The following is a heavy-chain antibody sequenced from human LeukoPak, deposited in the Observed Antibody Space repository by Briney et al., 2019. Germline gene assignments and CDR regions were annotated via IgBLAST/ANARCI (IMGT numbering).Heavy chain of an antibody. D-gene: IGHD2-2*01. V-gene: IGHV3-23*01. CDR2: TGSTGVST. J-gene: IGHJ4*02. Sequence: GGSLRLSCAASGFTFSIYAMNWVPQAPGKALEWVSGTGSTGVSTFYADSVKGRFTVSRDNSKNTLSLQMNSLRAEDTAVYYCAKDPGVVPAHYFDYWGQGTLVTVSS. CDR3: AKDPGVVPAHYFDY. CDR1: GFTFSIYA.